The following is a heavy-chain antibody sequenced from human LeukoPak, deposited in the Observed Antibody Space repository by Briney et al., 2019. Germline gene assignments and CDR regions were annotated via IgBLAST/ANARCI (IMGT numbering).Heavy chain of an antibody. J-gene: IGHJ4*02. V-gene: IGHV4-59*01. Sequence: SETLSLTCTVSGGSISSYYWSWIRQPPGKALEWIGYIYYSGSTNYNPSLKSRVTISIDTSKNQFSLKLNSVTPADTAVYYCARDSAYSSSWYDYWGQGTLVTVSS. D-gene: IGHD6-13*01. CDR1: GGSISSYY. CDR2: IYYSGST. CDR3: ARDSAYSSSWYDY.